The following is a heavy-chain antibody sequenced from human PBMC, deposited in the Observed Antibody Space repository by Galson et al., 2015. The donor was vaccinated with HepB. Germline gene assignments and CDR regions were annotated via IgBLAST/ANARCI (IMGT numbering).Heavy chain of an antibody. CDR2: IIPIFGTA. CDR3: ARGATDTIFGVVKLDY. V-gene: IGHV1-69*13. D-gene: IGHD3-3*01. J-gene: IGHJ4*02. CDR1: GGTFSSYA. Sequence: SVKVSCKASGGTFSSYAISWVRQAPGQGLEWMGGIIPIFGTANYAQKFQGRVTITADESTSTAYMELSSLRSEDTAVYYCARGATDTIFGVVKLDYWGQGTLVTVSS.